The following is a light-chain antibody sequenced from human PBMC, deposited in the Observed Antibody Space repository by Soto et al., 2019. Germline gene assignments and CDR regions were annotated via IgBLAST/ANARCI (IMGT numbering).Light chain of an antibody. CDR3: SSYAGSNIGV. CDR2: DVS. V-gene: IGLV2-8*01. CDR1: SSDVGGYNY. J-gene: IGLJ2*01. Sequence: QSALTQPPSASGSPGQSVTISCTGTSSDVGGYNYVSWYQQHPGKAPKLMIYDVSKRPSGVPDRFSGSKSGNTASLTVSGRQAEDEADYYCSSYAGSNIGVCGGGTKLTLL.